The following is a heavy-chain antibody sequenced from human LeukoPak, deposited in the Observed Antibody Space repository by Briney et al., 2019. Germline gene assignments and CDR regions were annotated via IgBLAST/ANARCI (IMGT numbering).Heavy chain of an antibody. D-gene: IGHD6-13*01. CDR2: IYYSGST. J-gene: IGHJ4*02. Sequence: SETLSLTCTVSGGSMSSSSYYWGWIRQPPGKGLEWIGSIYYSGSTYYNPSLKSRVTISVDTSKNQFSLKLSSVTAADTAVYYCARVTGYRIEDYFDYWGQGTLVTVSS. V-gene: IGHV4-39*01. CDR1: GGSMSSSSYY. CDR3: ARVTGYRIEDYFDY.